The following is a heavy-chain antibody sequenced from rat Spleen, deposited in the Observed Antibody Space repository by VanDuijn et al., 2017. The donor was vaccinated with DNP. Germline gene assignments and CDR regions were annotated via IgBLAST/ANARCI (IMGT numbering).Heavy chain of an antibody. CDR2: IFTSGNRA. V-gene: IGHV5-27*01. Sequence: EVQLVESGGGLVQPGRSLKLSCAASGFTFSNYYMAWVRQAPKKGLEWVATIFTSGNRAFYTDSVEGRFTISRDNAKSRLYLQMNSLKSEDTATYYCTTFEGTNAWGQGTSVTVSS. CDR1: GFTFSNYY. J-gene: IGHJ4*01. CDR3: TTFEGTNA. D-gene: IGHD1-11*01.